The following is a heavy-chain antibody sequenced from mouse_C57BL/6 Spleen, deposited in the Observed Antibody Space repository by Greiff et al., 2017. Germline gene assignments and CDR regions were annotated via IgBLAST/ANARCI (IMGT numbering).Heavy chain of an antibody. Sequence: VKLMESGPELVKPGASVKISCKASGYAFSSSWMNWVKQRPGKGLEWIGRIYPGDGDTNYNGKFKGKATLTADKSSSTAYMQLSSLTSEDSAVYFCARWDYYGSIFDYWGQGTTLTVSS. J-gene: IGHJ2*01. CDR1: GYAFSSSW. V-gene: IGHV1-82*01. D-gene: IGHD1-1*01. CDR3: ARWDYYGSIFDY. CDR2: IYPGDGDT.